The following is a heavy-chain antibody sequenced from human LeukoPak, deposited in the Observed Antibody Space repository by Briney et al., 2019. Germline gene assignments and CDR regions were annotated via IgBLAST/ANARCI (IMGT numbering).Heavy chain of an antibody. V-gene: IGHV1-2*02. D-gene: IGHD6-13*01. CDR3: ARVYLPSIAAAGPFQH. Sequence: ASVKVSCKASGYTFTGYYMHWVRQAPGQGLEWMGWINPNSGGTNYAQKFQGRVTMTRDTSISTAYMELSRLRSDDTAVYYCARVYLPSIAAAGPFQHWGQGTLVTVSS. CDR2: INPNSGGT. J-gene: IGHJ1*01. CDR1: GYTFTGYY.